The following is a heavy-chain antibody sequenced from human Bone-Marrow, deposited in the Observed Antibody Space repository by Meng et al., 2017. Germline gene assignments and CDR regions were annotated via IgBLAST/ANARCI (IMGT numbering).Heavy chain of an antibody. D-gene: IGHD3-22*01. V-gene: IGHV4-34*01. CDR1: GGSFSGYY. Sequence: QLQLQQWGAGLLKPSETLSLTCAVYGGSFSGYYWSWIRQPPGKGLEWIGEINHSGSTNYNPSLKSRVTISVDTSKNQFSLKLSSVTAADTAVYYCARLAYDSSGYWFDYWGQGTLVTVSS. CDR2: INHSGST. J-gene: IGHJ4*02. CDR3: ARLAYDSSGYWFDY.